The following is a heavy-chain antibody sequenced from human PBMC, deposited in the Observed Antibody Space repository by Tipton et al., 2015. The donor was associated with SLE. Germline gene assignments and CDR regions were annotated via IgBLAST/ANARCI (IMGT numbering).Heavy chain of an antibody. D-gene: IGHD2-8*02. CDR1: GFTFIGLW. Sequence: SLRLSCAASGFTFIGLWMTWIRQAPGKGLEWVANIKEDGTLKYYVDTVKGRFTVSRDNAKNSLYLQMNSLRVDDTAVYYCARGGSDSAMYWEEWGQGTVVTVSS. CDR3: ARGGSDSAMYWEE. CDR2: IKEDGTLK. V-gene: IGHV3-7*01. J-gene: IGHJ4*02.